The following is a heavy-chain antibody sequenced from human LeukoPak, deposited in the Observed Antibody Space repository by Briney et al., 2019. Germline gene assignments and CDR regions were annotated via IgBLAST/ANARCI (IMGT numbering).Heavy chain of an antibody. CDR3: AREDRYSSGWYAD. V-gene: IGHV1-2*02. CDR1: GYTFTGYY. CDR2: INPNSGGT. D-gene: IGHD6-19*01. Sequence: GASVKVSCKASGYTFTGYYMHWVRQAPGQGLEWMGWINPNSGGTNYAQKFQGRVTMTRDTSISTAYMELSRLRSDDTAVYYYAREDRYSSGWYADWGQGTLVTVSS. J-gene: IGHJ4*02.